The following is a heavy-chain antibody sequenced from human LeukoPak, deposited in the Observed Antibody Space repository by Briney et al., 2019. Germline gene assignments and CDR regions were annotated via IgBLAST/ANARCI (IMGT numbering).Heavy chain of an antibody. CDR3: ARDPDYGDERSFDY. D-gene: IGHD4-17*01. J-gene: IGHJ4*02. CDR1: GFTFSSYG. Sequence: GRSLRLSCAASGFTFSSYGMHWGRQAPGKGLEWVAVIWYDGSNKYYADSVKGRFTISRDNSKNTLYLQMNSLRAEDTAVYYCARDPDYGDERSFDYWGQGTLVTVSS. CDR2: IWYDGSNK. V-gene: IGHV3-33*01.